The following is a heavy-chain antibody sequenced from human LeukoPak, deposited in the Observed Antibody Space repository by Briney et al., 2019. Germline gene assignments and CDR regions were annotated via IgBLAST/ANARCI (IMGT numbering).Heavy chain of an antibody. J-gene: IGHJ4*02. Sequence: EASVKVSCKASGYTFTGYYMHWVRQAPGQGLEWMGWINPNSGGTNYAQKFQGRVTMTRDTSISTAYMELSRLRSDDTAVYYCARGVYCTNGVCHPHFDYWGQGTLVTVSS. V-gene: IGHV1-2*02. CDR2: INPNSGGT. CDR1: GYTFTGYY. D-gene: IGHD2-8*01. CDR3: ARGVYCTNGVCHPHFDY.